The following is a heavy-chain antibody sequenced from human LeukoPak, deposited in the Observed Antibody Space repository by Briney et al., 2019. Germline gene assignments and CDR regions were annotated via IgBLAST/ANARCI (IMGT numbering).Heavy chain of an antibody. CDR3: ARRRYCSSTSCYYMDV. Sequence: NPSETLSLTCAVSGYSISSGYYWGWIRPPPGKGLEWIGSIYHSGSTYYNPSLKSRVTISVDTSKNQFSLKLSSVTAADTAVYYCARRRYCSSTSCYYMDVRGKGTTVTVSS. V-gene: IGHV4-38-2*01. CDR1: GYSISSGYY. J-gene: IGHJ6*03. CDR2: IYHSGST. D-gene: IGHD2-2*01.